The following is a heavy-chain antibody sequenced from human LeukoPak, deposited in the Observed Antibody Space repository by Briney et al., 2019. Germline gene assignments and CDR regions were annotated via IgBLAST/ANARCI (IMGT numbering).Heavy chain of an antibody. CDR3: ARDRPEYSSGWYNNWFDP. CDR2: GTA. D-gene: IGHD6-19*01. Sequence: GTANYAQKFQGRVTITADESTSTAYMELSSLRSEDTAVYYCARDRPEYSSGWYNNWFDPWGQGTLVTVSS. V-gene: IGHV1-69*01. J-gene: IGHJ5*02.